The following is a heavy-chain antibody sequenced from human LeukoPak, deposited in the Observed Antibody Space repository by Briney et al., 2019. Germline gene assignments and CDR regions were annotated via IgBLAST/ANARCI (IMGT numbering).Heavy chain of an antibody. CDR1: GGSISSYY. D-gene: IGHD6-6*01. J-gene: IGHJ4*02. V-gene: IGHV4-59*01. Sequence: SETLSLTCSVSGGSISSYYWSWIRQPPGKGLEWIGYIYYSGSTNYNPSLKSRVTISVDTSKNQFSLKLSSVTAADTAVYYCARLQYSSSSANFDYWGREPWSPSPQ. CDR2: IYYSGST. CDR3: ARLQYSSSSANFDY.